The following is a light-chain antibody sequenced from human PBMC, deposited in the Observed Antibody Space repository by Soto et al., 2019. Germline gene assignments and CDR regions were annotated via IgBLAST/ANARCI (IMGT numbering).Light chain of an antibody. CDR2: DTS. J-gene: IGLJ1*01. CDR3: AAWDDSLNAL. Sequence: QAVVTQEPSLTVSPGGTVTLTCGSSTGAVTSGHYPYWFQQKPGQAPRTLIYDTSNKHSWTPARFSGSLLGGKAALTLSGAQPEDEADYYCAAWDDSLNALFGTGTKLTVL. V-gene: IGLV7-46*01. CDR1: TGAVTSGHY.